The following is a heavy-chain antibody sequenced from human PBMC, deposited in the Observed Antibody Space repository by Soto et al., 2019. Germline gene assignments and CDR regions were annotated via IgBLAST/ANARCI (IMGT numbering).Heavy chain of an antibody. V-gene: IGHV4-59*01. CDR1: GGSISSYY. CDR3: ARFPHYDFWSGYYKGVDYYYYMDV. J-gene: IGHJ6*03. CDR2: IYYSGST. Sequence: SETLSLTCTVSGGSISSYYWSWIRQPPGKGLEWIGYIYYSGSTNYNPSLKSRVTISVDTSKNQFSLKLSSVTAADTAVYYCARFPHYDFWSGYYKGVDYYYYMDVWGKGTTVTGLL. D-gene: IGHD3-3*01.